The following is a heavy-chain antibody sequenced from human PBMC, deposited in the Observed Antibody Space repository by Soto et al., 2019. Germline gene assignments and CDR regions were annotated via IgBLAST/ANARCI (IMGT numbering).Heavy chain of an antibody. Sequence: GESLKISCKGSGYSCANYWIGRVRQMPGKGLEWMGIIYPGDSDTRYSPSFQGQVTISADKSINTAYLQWSSLKASDTAMYYCARHPDAYYGMDVWGQGTTVTVSS. CDR3: ARHPDAYYGMDV. V-gene: IGHV5-51*01. CDR1: GYSCANYW. J-gene: IGHJ6*02. CDR2: IYPGDSDT.